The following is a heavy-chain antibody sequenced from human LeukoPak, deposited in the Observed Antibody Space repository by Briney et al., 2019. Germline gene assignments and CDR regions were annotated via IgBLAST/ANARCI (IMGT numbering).Heavy chain of an antibody. J-gene: IGHJ4*02. Sequence: SVKVSCKASGGTFSSYAISWVRQAPGQGLGWMGRIIPILGIANYAQKFQGRVTITADKSTSTAYMELSSLRSEDTAVYYCASKVGSGSYYEPSFGYWGQGTLVTVSS. CDR1: GGTFSSYA. CDR3: ASKVGSGSYYEPSFGY. V-gene: IGHV1-69*04. D-gene: IGHD3-10*01. CDR2: IIPILGIA.